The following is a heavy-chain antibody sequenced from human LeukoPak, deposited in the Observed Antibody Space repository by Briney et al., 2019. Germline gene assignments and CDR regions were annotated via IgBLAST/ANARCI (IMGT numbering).Heavy chain of an antibody. D-gene: IGHD1-26*01. CDR3: AKKTIGGATVDAFDI. Sequence: GGSLRLSCAASGFTFSNYGMHWVRQAPGKGLEWVASIRYDGFNKYYADSLKGRFTISKDNSKNTLYLQMNSLRAEDTAVYYCAKKTIGGATVDAFDIWGQGTMVIVSS. CDR1: GFTFSNYG. V-gene: IGHV3-30*02. J-gene: IGHJ3*02. CDR2: IRYDGFNK.